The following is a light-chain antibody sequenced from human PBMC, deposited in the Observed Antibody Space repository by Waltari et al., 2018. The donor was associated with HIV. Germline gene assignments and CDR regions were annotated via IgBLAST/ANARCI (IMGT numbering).Light chain of an antibody. V-gene: IGLV2-8*01. CDR3: AAYTGNNIVI. CDR2: DFN. Sequence: QPALTPPPSASGSPGQPVTVYCTGTSRDIVYFNYFIWYQRHPSKAPKLLIYDFNKPPAGVPERLSASKSRPTASLTVSGLLAEDEADYYCAAYTGNNIVIFGGGTKVTV. J-gene: IGLJ2*01. CDR1: SRDIVYFNY.